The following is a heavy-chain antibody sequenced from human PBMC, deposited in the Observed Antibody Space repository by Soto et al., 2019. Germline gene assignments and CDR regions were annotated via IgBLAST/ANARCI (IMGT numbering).Heavy chain of an antibody. D-gene: IGHD2-8*01. CDR1: GYTFTGYY. V-gene: IGHV1-2*02. CDR2: INPNSGGT. CDR3: ATPSGVGNGPDYFDY. Sequence: ASVKVSCKTSGYTFTGYYVHWVRQAPGQGLEWMGWINPNSGGTNYAQKFQGRVTMTRDTSISTAYMELSRLRSDDTAVYYCATPSGVGNGPDYFDYWGQGTLVTVSS. J-gene: IGHJ4*02.